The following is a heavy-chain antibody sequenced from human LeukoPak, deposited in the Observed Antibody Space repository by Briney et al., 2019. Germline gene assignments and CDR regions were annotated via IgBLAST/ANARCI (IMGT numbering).Heavy chain of an antibody. D-gene: IGHD3-22*01. Sequence: ASVKVSCKASGYTFTSYDINWVRQATGQGLEWMGWMNPNSGNTGYAQKFQGRVTITRNTSISTAYMELSSLRSEDTAVYYCARAWLLEGDAFDIWGQGTMVTVSS. CDR3: ARAWLLEGDAFDI. CDR2: MNPNSGNT. J-gene: IGHJ3*02. CDR1: GYTFTSYD. V-gene: IGHV1-8*03.